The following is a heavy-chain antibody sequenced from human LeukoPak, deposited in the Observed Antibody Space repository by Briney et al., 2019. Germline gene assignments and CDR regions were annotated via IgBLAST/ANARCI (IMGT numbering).Heavy chain of an antibody. V-gene: IGHV3-23*01. CDR1: GFIFSSYD. Sequence: GGSLRLSCAASGFIFSSYDMSWVRQAPGKGLEWVSGISGSGGSTYYADSVKGRFTISRDNSKNTLYLQMNSLRAEDTAVYYCLTLGYCSGGSCYRGGYFDYWGQGTLVTVSS. CDR3: LTLGYCSGGSCYRGGYFDY. J-gene: IGHJ4*02. CDR2: ISGSGGST. D-gene: IGHD2-15*01.